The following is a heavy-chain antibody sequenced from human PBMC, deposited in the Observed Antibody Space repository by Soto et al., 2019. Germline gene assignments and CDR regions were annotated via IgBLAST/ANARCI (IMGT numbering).Heavy chain of an antibody. CDR1: GFTFSDHY. D-gene: IGHD1-7*01. V-gene: IGHV3-72*01. CDR3: KVSEGTTSFDY. Sequence: PGGSLRLSCAASGFTFSDHYMDWVRQAPGKGLEWVGRIRNKANSYTTEYAASVKGRFTISRDDSKNSLYLQMNSLKTEDTAVYYCKVSEGTTSFDYWGQGTLVTVSS. CDR2: IRNKANSYTT. J-gene: IGHJ4*02.